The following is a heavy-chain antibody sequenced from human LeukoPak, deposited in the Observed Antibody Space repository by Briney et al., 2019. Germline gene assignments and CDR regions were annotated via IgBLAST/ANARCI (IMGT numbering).Heavy chain of an antibody. J-gene: IGHJ4*02. CDR1: GYTFTSYD. Sequence: ASVKVSCKASGYTFTSYDINWVRQATGQGLEWMGWMNPNSGNTGYAQKFQGRVTMTRNTSISTAYMELSSLRSEDTAVYYCARFFDHVWGTYRTYYFDYWGQGTLVTVSS. CDR3: ARFFDHVWGTYRTYYFDY. D-gene: IGHD3-16*02. V-gene: IGHV1-8*01. CDR2: MNPNSGNT.